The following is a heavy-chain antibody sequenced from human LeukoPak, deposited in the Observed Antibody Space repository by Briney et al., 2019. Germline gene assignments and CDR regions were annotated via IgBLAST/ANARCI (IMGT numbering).Heavy chain of an antibody. J-gene: IGHJ4*02. CDR1: GGTFSSYA. CDR2: IIPIFGTA. CDR3: ARVRSVYGHIGRYYFDY. V-gene: IGHV1-69*06. Sequence: GASVKVSCKASGGTFSSYAISWVRQAPGQGLEWMGGIIPIFGTANYAQKFQGRVTITADKSTSTAYMELSSLRPEDTAVYYCARVRSVYGHIGRYYFDYWGQGTLVTVSS. D-gene: IGHD2-8*01.